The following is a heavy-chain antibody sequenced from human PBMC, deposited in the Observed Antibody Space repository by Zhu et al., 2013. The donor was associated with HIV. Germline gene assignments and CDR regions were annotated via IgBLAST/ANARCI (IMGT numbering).Heavy chain of an antibody. J-gene: IGHJ5*02. CDR3: ARDGRYCSSTSCPYNWFDP. D-gene: IGHD2-2*01. V-gene: IGHV1-69*01. Sequence: QVQLVQSGAEVKKPGSSVKVSCKASGGTFSSYAISWVRQAPGQGLEWMGGIIPIFGTANYAQKFQGRVTITADESTSTAYMELSSLRSEDTAVYYCARDGRYCSSTSCPYNWFDPWGQGTLGHRLL. CDR1: GGTFSSYA. CDR2: IIPIFGTA.